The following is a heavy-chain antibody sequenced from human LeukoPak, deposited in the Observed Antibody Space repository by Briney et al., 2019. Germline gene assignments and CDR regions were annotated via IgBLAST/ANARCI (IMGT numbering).Heavy chain of an antibody. Sequence: ASVKVSCKASGYTFTSYYMHWVRQAPGQGHEWMGIINPSGGSTSYAQKFQGRVTMTRDMSTSTVYMELRSLRSDDTAVYYCARDPSDYYGSGRGGVWGQGTLVTVSS. CDR2: INPSGGST. CDR1: GYTFTSYY. J-gene: IGHJ4*02. D-gene: IGHD3-10*01. V-gene: IGHV1-46*01. CDR3: ARDPSDYYGSGRGGV.